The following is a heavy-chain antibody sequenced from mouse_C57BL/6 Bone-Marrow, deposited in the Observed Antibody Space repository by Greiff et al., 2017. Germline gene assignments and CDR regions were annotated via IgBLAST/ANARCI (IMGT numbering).Heavy chain of an antibody. CDR3: ARFYYGSSYWYFDV. J-gene: IGHJ1*03. Sequence: VQLQQSDAELVKPGASVKISCTVSGYTFTDHTIHWMKQRPEQGLEWIGYIYPRDGSTKYNEKFKGKATLTADKASSTAYLQLNSLTSEDSAVYFCARFYYGSSYWYFDVWGTGTTVTVSS. CDR2: IYPRDGST. D-gene: IGHD1-1*01. CDR1: GYTFTDHT. V-gene: IGHV1-78*01.